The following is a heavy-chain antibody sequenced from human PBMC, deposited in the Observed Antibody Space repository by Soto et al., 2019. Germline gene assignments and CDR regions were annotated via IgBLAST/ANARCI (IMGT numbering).Heavy chain of an antibody. V-gene: IGHV1-8*01. CDR1: GYTFTSYD. Sequence: QVQLVQSGAEVKKPGASVKVSCKASGYTFTSYDINWVRQATGQGLEWMGWMNPNSGNTGYAQKFQGRVTMTRNTSISTAYMELSSLRSEDTPVYYCARRGYSSSWYYYYYYGMDVWDQGTTVTVSS. J-gene: IGHJ6*02. D-gene: IGHD6-13*01. CDR3: ARRGYSSSWYYYYYYGMDV. CDR2: MNPNSGNT.